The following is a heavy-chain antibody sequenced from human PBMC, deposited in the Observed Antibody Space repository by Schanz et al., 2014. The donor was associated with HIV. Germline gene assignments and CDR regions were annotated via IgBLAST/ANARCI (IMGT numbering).Heavy chain of an antibody. D-gene: IGHD6-19*01. V-gene: IGHV3-23*01. J-gene: IGHJ4*02. CDR1: GFTFKNYG. Sequence: EVQLLESGGGLKHPGGSLRLSCAASGFTFKNYGMSWVRQAPGKGLEWVSTIGGTNTHYAESVEGRFTISRDNSKNTLYFQMNSLRAEDTAIYYCAKTSYGWYFDYWGQGTLVTVSS. CDR3: AKTSYGWYFDY. CDR2: IGGTNT.